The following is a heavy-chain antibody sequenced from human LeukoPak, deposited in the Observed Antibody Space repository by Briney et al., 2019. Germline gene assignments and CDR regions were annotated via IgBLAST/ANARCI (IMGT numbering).Heavy chain of an antibody. Sequence: PGGSLRLSCAASGFTVSSKYMTWVRQAPGKGLEWVAVISYDGSNKFYGDSVKGRFTISRDSSKNTLYLQMSSLRAEDTAVYYCAKVFYYGSRSFYPLHIWGQGTMVTVSS. J-gene: IGHJ3*02. V-gene: IGHV3-30*18. CDR2: ISYDGSNK. CDR1: GFTVSSKY. CDR3: AKVFYYGSRSFYPLHI. D-gene: IGHD3-10*01.